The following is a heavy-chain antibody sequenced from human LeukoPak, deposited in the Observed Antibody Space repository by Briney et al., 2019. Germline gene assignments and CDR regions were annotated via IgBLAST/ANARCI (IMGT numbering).Heavy chain of an antibody. J-gene: IGHJ4*02. CDR2: ISGSGSST. D-gene: IGHD6-19*01. V-gene: IGHV3-23*01. CDR1: GFTFSSYA. CDR3: AKDLSPMKAGDY. Sequence: GGSLRLSCAASGFTFSSYAMSWVRQAPGKGLEWVSSISGSGSSTYYADSVKGRFTISRDNSKNTLYLQMNSLRVDDTAVYYCAKDLSPMKAGDYWGQGTLVTVSS.